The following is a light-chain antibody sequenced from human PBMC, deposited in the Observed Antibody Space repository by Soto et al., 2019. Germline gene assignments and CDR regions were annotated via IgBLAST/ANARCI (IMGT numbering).Light chain of an antibody. J-gene: IGKJ3*01. CDR3: QQHNYYPPFT. CDR2: AAS. V-gene: IGKV1D-8*03. CDR1: QGISSY. Sequence: VIWRTPSPSLLSASTGDSAPISCRMSQGISSYLAWYQQKPGKAPELLIYAASTLQSGVPPTFSGSGSGTDFTLTISGLQPEDLATYYCQQHNYYPPFTFGPGTTVDIK.